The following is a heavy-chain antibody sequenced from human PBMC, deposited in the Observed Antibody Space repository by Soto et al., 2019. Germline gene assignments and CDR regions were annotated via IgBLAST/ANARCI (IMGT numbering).Heavy chain of an antibody. V-gene: IGHV1-18*01. CDR1: GYTFTSYG. CDR2: ISAYNGNT. D-gene: IGHD6-13*01. J-gene: IGHJ6*02. CDR3: ARHSRYYGMDV. Sequence: ASVKVSCKASGYTFTSYGISWVRQAPGQGLEWMGWISAYNGNTNYAQKLQGRVTMTTDTSTSTAYMELRSLRSDVPALYDCARHSRYYGMDVWGQGTTVTVSS.